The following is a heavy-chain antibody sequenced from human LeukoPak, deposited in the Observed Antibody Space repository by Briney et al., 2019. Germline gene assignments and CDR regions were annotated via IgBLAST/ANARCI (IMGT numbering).Heavy chain of an antibody. D-gene: IGHD3-22*01. J-gene: IGHJ3*02. Sequence: ASVKVSCKASGYTFTGYYMHWVRQAPGQGLEWMGWINPNSGGTNYAQKFQGRVTMTRDTSISTAYMELSRLRSDDTAVYYCASPYTYYYDSSDMDAFDIWGQGTMVTVSS. V-gene: IGHV1-2*02. CDR3: ASPYTYYYDSSDMDAFDI. CDR2: INPNSGGT. CDR1: GYTFTGYY.